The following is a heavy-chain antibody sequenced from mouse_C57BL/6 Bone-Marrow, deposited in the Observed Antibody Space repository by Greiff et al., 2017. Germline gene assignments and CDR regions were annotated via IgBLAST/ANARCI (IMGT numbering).Heavy chain of an antibody. CDR1: GYTFTSYW. CDR2: IDPSDSYT. D-gene: IGHD1-2*01. Sequence: VQLQQPGAELVMPGASVKLSCKASGYTFTSYWMHWVKQRPGQGLEWIGEIDPSDSYTNYNQKFKGKSTLTVDKSSSTAYMQLSSLTSEDSAVYYCAPLQPTGFDYWGQGTTLTVSS. CDR3: APLQPTGFDY. J-gene: IGHJ2*01. V-gene: IGHV1-69*01.